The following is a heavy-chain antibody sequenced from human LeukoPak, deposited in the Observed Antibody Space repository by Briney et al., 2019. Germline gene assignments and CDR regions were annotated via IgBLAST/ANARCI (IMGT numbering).Heavy chain of an antibody. J-gene: IGHJ4*02. CDR2: FHYTRNT. CDR1: GSSMNNYY. V-gene: IGHV4-59*08. Sequence: PSETLSLTCTVSGSSMNNYYWTCIRQSPGKGLEWIGYFHYTRNTNYNPSLRGRVTMSADTSKNQFSLKLNSVTAADTAVYYCARRARATAGGDYFDYWGQGTLVTVSS. CDR3: ARRARATAGGDYFDY. D-gene: IGHD6-13*01.